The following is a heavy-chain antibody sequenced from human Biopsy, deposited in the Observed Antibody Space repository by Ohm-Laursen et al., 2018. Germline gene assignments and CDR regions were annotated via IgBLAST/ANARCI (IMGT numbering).Heavy chain of an antibody. D-gene: IGHD3-22*01. CDR3: ARDRGYYSDRTVPGYFDL. Sequence: GTLSLTCTVSGDSISSYCWSWIRQPPGKGLQWIGYVYYTGSTDYNPSLQSRVTISVDTSKNHFSLRLRSVTPADTAIYYCARDRGYYSDRTVPGYFDLWGRGTLVTVSS. V-gene: IGHV4-59*01. CDR1: GDSISSYC. J-gene: IGHJ2*01. CDR2: VYYTGST.